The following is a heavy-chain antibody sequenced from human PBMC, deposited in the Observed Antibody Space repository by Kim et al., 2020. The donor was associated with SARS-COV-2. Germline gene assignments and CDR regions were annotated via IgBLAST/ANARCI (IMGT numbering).Heavy chain of an antibody. CDR1: GFTFSRYS. CDR3: ARVDGVPAAVRKGDYNYGMDV. Sequence: GGSLRLSCAASGFTFSRYSMNWVRQAPGKGLEWLSSISSSGRYFYYADSVRGRFTISRDNAKNSLYLQMNSLRAEDTAVYYCARVDGVPAAVRKGDYNYGMDVWGRGTTVTVSS. D-gene: IGHD2-2*01. J-gene: IGHJ6*02. CDR2: ISSSGRYF. V-gene: IGHV3-21*01.